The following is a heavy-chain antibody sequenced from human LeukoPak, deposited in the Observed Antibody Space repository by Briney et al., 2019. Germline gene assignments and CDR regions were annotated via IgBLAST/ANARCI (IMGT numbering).Heavy chain of an antibody. CDR2: ISSGASTM. CDR3: ALLAVASDFDY. J-gene: IGHJ4*02. CDR1: GFMFRSFE. V-gene: IGHV3-48*03. Sequence: GGSLTLSCAASGFMFRSFELYWVRQAPGKGLEWVAYISSGASTMYYADSVKCRFTISRDDAKNSLFLQMNSLRAEDTAIYYCALLAVASDFDYWGQGTLVTVSS. D-gene: IGHD6-19*01.